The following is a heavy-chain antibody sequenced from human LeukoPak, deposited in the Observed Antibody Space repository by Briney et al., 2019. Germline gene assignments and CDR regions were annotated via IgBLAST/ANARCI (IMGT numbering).Heavy chain of an antibody. CDR3: ASGPYGSGSKIDH. CDR1: GYSISSGYY. CDR2: IYHSGST. V-gene: IGHV4-38-2*01. J-gene: IGHJ4*02. D-gene: IGHD3-10*01. Sequence: SETLSLTCAVSGYSISSGYYWGWIRQPPGKGLEWIGSIYHSGSTYYNPSLKSRVTISVDTSKNQFSLKLNSVTAADTAVYYCASGPYGSGSKIDHWGQGTLVTVSS.